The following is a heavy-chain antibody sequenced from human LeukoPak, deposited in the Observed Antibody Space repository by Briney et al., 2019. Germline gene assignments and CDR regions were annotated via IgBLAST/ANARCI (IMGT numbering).Heavy chain of an antibody. CDR2: IWHDGSNE. D-gene: IGHD3-3*01. J-gene: IGHJ3*02. Sequence: PGGSLRLSCAASGFTFSDYGMHWVRQAPGKGLEWVAIIWHDGSNEYYTDSVKGRFTISRDNSRNRLYLQMNGLRAEDTAVYYCVRDFDYYDFWSGYWSDAFDTWGQGTTVTVSS. CDR3: VRDFDYYDFWSGYWSDAFDT. V-gene: IGHV3-33*01. CDR1: GFTFSDYG.